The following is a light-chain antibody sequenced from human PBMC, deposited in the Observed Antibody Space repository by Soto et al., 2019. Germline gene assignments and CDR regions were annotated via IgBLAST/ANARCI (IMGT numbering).Light chain of an antibody. J-gene: IGLJ2*01. Sequence: QSVLTQPASVSGSPGQSITISCTGTSSDIGGYNYVSWYQQHPGKAPKLMIYEVSNRPSGVPDRFSGSKSGTSASLAISGLRSEDEADYYCAAWDDSLSGPLFGGGTKLTVL. CDR1: SSDIGGYNY. V-gene: IGLV2-14*01. CDR3: AAWDDSLSGPL. CDR2: EVS.